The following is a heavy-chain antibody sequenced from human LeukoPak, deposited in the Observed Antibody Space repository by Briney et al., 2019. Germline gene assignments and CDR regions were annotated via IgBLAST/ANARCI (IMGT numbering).Heavy chain of an antibody. D-gene: IGHD2-15*01. CDR2: ISGSGGST. CDR1: GFTFSSYA. J-gene: IGHJ4*02. Sequence: GGSLRLSCAASGFTFSSYAMSWVRQAPGKGLEWVSAISGSGGSTYYADSVKGRFTISRDNSKNTLYLQMNSLRAEDTAVYYCAKRESCSGGSCYSPHFDYWGQGTLVTVSS. CDR3: AKRESCSGGSCYSPHFDY. V-gene: IGHV3-23*01.